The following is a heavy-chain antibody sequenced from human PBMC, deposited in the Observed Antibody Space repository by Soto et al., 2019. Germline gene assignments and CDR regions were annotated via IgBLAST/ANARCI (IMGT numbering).Heavy chain of an antibody. CDR1: GYIFIDYY. Sequence: ASVKVSCKASGYIFIDYYINWVRQAPGQGLEWMGWINPNSGGTKYAEQFQGRVTMTTDTSITTAYMELSGLRSDDTAVYYCVRPYCGTNSCHDWFDPWGQGTPVTVPS. J-gene: IGHJ5*02. CDR3: VRPYCGTNSCHDWFDP. CDR2: INPNSGGT. D-gene: IGHD2-21*01. V-gene: IGHV1-2*02.